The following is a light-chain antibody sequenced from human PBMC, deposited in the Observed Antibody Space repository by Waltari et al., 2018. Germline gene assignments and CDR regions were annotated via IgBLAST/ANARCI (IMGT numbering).Light chain of an antibody. V-gene: IGKV3-11*01. Sequence: EIVLTQSPATLSLSPGESATLSCRASQSVSHYLAWYQQKPGRAPRLLISDAFNRATGVPARFSGSGSGTDFTLIISSLEPEDFAVYYCQQFYSTPLTFGGGTKVEIK. J-gene: IGKJ4*01. CDR1: QSVSHY. CDR2: DAF. CDR3: QQFYSTPLT.